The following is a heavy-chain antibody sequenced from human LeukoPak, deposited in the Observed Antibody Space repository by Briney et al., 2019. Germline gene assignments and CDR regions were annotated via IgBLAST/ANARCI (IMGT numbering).Heavy chain of an antibody. CDR1: GFTFSSYS. J-gene: IGHJ6*02. D-gene: IGHD1-1*01. CDR2: IGGSGSTI. V-gene: IGHV3-48*01. Sequence: GGSLRLSCAASGFTFSSYSMNWVRQAPGKGLEWVSHIGGSGSTIYYADSVKGRFTISRDNSKNTLYLQMNSLRAEDTAVYYCARDLITTGTTPYYYGMDVWGQGTTVTVSS. CDR3: ARDLITTGTTPYYYGMDV.